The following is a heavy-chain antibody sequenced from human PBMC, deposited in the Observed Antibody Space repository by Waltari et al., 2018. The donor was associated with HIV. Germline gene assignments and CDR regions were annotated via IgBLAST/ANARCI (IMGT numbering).Heavy chain of an antibody. Sequence: QVQLVQSGAEVKKPGASVKVSCKASGYTFTSYAMPWARQAPGQRHESLGSINAGNGNTKYSQKFQGRVTITRDTSASTAYMELSSLRSEDTAVYYCARFREKGSYVFDYWGQGTLVTVSS. J-gene: IGHJ4*02. CDR1: GYTFTSYA. CDR3: ARFREKGSYVFDY. CDR2: INAGNGNT. D-gene: IGHD1-26*01. V-gene: IGHV1-3*01.